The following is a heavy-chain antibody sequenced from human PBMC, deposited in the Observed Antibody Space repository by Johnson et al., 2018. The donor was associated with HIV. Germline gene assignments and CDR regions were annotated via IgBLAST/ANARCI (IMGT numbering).Heavy chain of an antibody. CDR1: RFSFSSYP. V-gene: IGHV3-30*04. CDR3: ARGTITMIRGVIGLDI. Sequence: QVQLVESGGGVVQPGKSLRLSCTASRFSFSSYPMHWVRQAPGKGLEWVAFISYDGNTKYYADSVKGGFTISRDNAKNSLYLQMNSLRTEDTALYYCARGTITMIRGVIGLDIWGQGTMVTVSS. J-gene: IGHJ3*02. D-gene: IGHD3-10*01. CDR2: ISYDGNTK.